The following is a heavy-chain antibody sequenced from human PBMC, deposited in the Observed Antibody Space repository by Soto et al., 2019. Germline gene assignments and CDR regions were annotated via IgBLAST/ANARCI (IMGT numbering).Heavy chain of an antibody. CDR2: IYWDDDK. Sequence: QITLKESGPTLVKPTQTLTLTCTFSGFSLSTSGVGVGWIRQPPGKALEWLALIYWDDDKRYSPSLKTRLTITKDTSKNQVVHTMTNMDPVDTATYYCAHKPRHGDYAIWFDPWGQGTLVTVSS. CDR1: GFSLSTSGVG. V-gene: IGHV2-5*02. D-gene: IGHD4-17*01. CDR3: AHKPRHGDYAIWFDP. J-gene: IGHJ5*02.